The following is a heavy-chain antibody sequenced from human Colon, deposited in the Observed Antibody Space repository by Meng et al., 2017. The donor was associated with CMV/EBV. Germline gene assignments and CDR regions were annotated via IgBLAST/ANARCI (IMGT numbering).Heavy chain of an antibody. CDR3: ARGSGPLFPGAFDI. CDR2: ISRSGDII. Sequence: GESLKISCAASGFSFSNYEVNWVRQAPGKGLEWVAYISRSGDIIYYADSVKGRFTVSRDNSKNILYLQMNSLRADDTAVYYCARGSGPLFPGAFDIWGQGTMVTVSS. V-gene: IGHV3-48*03. CDR1: GFSFSNYE. D-gene: IGHD3-10*02. J-gene: IGHJ3*02.